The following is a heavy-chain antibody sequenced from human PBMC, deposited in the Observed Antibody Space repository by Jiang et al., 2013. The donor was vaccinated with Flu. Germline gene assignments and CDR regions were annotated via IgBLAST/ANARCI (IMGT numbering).Heavy chain of an antibody. J-gene: IGHJ5*02. CDR2: TYYRSKWYN. D-gene: IGHD3-10*01. CDR1: GDSVSSNSAA. Sequence: QTLSLTCAISGDSVSSNSAAWNWIRQSPSRGLEWLGRTYYRSKWYNDYAVSVKSRITINPDTSKNQFSLQLNSVTPEDTAVYYCASSYYYGSEWATQGLARFDPWGQGTLVTVSS. CDR3: ASSYYYGSEWATQGLARFDP. V-gene: IGHV6-1*01.